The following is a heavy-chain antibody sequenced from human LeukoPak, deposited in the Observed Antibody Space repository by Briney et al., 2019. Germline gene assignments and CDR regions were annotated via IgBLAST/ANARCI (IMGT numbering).Heavy chain of an antibody. V-gene: IGHV4-34*01. CDR1: GGSFSGYY. Sequence: KPSETLSLTCAVYGGSFSGYYWSWIRQPPGRGLEWIGEINRSGSTNYNPSLKSRVTISVDTSKNQFSLKLSTVTAADTAVYYCARMYYYDSSGRGHYFDYWGQGTLVTVSS. CDR3: ARMYYYDSSGRGHYFDY. J-gene: IGHJ4*02. D-gene: IGHD3-22*01. CDR2: INRSGST.